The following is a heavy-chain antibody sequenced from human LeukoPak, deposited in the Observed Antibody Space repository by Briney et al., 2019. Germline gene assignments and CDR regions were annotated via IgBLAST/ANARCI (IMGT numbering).Heavy chain of an antibody. CDR1: GYTFTSYG. J-gene: IGHJ4*02. D-gene: IGHD3-22*01. CDR3: ARDRYYDSSGYSFDY. Sequence: ASVKVSCKASGYTFTSYGISWVRQAPGQGLEWMGWISIYNGKTNYAQKLRGRVTMTTDTSTSTAFMELRSLRSDDTAVYYCARDRYYDSSGYSFDYWGQGTLVTVSS. CDR2: ISIYNGKT. V-gene: IGHV1-18*01.